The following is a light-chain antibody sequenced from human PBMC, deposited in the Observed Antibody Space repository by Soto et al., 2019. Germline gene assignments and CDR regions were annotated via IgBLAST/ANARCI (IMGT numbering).Light chain of an antibody. CDR3: MQRPQTYT. CDR2: LGS. J-gene: IGKJ2*01. CDR1: QSLLHSNAVNY. Sequence: IVMTQSPLSLHVTPGEPASISCRSNQSLLHSNAVNYLHWYLQKPGQSPQLLIYLGSTRDPGGPDSFSGSGSDTDFTLRISRGEAEDGGVYYCMQRPQTYTFGRGTKMQI. V-gene: IGKV2-28*01.